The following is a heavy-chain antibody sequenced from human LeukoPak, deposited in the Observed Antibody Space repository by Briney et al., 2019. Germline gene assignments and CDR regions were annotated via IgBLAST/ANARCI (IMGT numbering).Heavy chain of an antibody. CDR2: IYSGGST. J-gene: IGHJ4*02. Sequence: GGSLRLSCAASGFTVGSNYMSWVRQAPGKGLEWVSVIYSGGSTYYADSVKGRFSISRDNSKNTLYLQMNSLRAEDTAVYYCATDMIRPRTYYYGSGSYYRILDYWGQGTLVTVSS. CDR1: GFTVGSNY. CDR3: ATDMIRPRTYYYGSGSYYRILDY. D-gene: IGHD3-10*01. V-gene: IGHV3-66*01.